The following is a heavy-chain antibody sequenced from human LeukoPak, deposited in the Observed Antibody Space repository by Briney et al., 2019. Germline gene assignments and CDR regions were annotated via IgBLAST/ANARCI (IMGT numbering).Heavy chain of an antibody. Sequence: ETLSLTCTVSGYSISSGYYWGWVRQAPGKGLEWVASIKQDGSEKYYVDSVKVRFTSSRDSAENTVYLQMKSLKGEDTAFYYCARPLLYYYGSETYFWFDLWGQGTLVTVSS. V-gene: IGHV3-7*01. CDR1: GYSISSGYY. D-gene: IGHD3-10*01. J-gene: IGHJ5*02. CDR3: ARPLLYYYGSETYFWFDL. CDR2: IKQDGSEK.